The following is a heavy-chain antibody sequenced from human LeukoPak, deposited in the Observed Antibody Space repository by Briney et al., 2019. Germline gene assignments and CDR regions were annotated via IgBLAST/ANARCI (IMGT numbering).Heavy chain of an antibody. J-gene: IGHJ4*02. V-gene: IGHV7-4-1*02. D-gene: IGHD5-18*01. CDR3: GRDPRLGIRGYTYGYIDH. CDR1: AYSFTRYG. CDR2: INTNTGNP. Sequence: ASVKVSCKASAYSFTRYGVSWVRQAPGQGLEWMGWINTNTGNPTYAQGFFTGRYVFSLDTSASTAYLQINGLKADDTAVYYCGRDPRLGIRGYTYGYIDHWGQGTLLTVAS.